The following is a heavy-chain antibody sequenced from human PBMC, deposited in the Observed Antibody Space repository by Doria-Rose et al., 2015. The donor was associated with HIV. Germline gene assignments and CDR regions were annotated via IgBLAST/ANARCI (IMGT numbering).Heavy chain of an antibody. CDR2: NFSDDER. CDR3: ARIKSSRWYHKYYFDF. J-gene: IGHJ4*02. Sequence: QVTLKESGPVLVKPTETLTLTCTVSGVSLSSPGMGVSRIRQPPGKALEWLAKNFSDDERSYTTSLKSRLTISRGTSKSQVVLTMTDMDPVDTATYYCARIKSSRWYHKYYFDFWGQGTLVIVSA. CDR1: GVSLSSPGMG. D-gene: IGHD6-13*01. V-gene: IGHV2-26*01.